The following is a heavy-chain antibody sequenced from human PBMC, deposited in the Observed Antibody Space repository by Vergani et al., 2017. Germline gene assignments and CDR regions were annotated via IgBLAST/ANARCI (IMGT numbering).Heavy chain of an antibody. J-gene: IGHJ3*02. D-gene: IGHD2-2*01. CDR1: GFTFSSYG. V-gene: IGHV3-30*18. Sequence: QVQLVESGGGVVQPGRSLRLSCEASGFTFSSYGMHWVRKAPGKGVEWVAVISDDGSNKYYADSVKGRLTISRDNSKNTLYLQMNSLRAEDTAVYYCAKADCSSTSCRDAFDIWGQGRMVTVSS. CDR2: ISDDGSNK. CDR3: AKADCSSTSCRDAFDI.